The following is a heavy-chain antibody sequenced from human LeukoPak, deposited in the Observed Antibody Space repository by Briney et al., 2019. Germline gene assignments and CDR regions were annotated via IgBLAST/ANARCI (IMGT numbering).Heavy chain of an antibody. D-gene: IGHD3-3*01. CDR1: GGSFSGYY. Sequence: SQTLSLTCAVYGGSFSGYYWSWIRQPPGKGLEWIGEINHSGSTNYNPSLKSRVTISVDTSKNQFSLKLSSVTAADTAVYYCARVGVKLRFLEWYPHYYFDYWGQGTLVTASS. CDR3: ARVGVKLRFLEWYPHYYFDY. V-gene: IGHV4-34*01. J-gene: IGHJ4*02. CDR2: INHSGST.